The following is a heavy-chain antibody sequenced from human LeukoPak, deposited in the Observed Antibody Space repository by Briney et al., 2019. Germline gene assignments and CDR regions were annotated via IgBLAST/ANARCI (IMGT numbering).Heavy chain of an antibody. CDR2: ILYDGSKK. D-gene: IGHD3-9*01. V-gene: IGHV3-30*18. Sequence: GGSLRPSCAASGFTFTNYNMHWVRQIPGKGLQWVAAILYDGSKKYYAESVKGRFSVYRDNSNYTLYLQMNSLKTEDTALYSCANFDGDSQAFHIWGQGTMVTVSS. J-gene: IGHJ3*02. CDR1: GFTFTNYN. CDR3: ANFDGDSQAFHI.